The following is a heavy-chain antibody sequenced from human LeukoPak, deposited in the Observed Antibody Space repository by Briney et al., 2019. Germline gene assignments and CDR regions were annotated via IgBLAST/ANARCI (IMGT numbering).Heavy chain of an antibody. CDR3: AKEGLRFLEWLSGPALKYMDV. V-gene: IGHV3-23*01. D-gene: IGHD3-3*01. Sequence: GGSLRLSCAASGFTFSSYAMSWVRQAPGKGLEWVSAISGSGGSTYYADSVKGRFTISRDNSKNTLYLQMNSLRAEDTAVYYCAKEGLRFLEWLSGPALKYMDVWGKGTTVTVSS. CDR2: ISGSGGST. J-gene: IGHJ6*03. CDR1: GFTFSSYA.